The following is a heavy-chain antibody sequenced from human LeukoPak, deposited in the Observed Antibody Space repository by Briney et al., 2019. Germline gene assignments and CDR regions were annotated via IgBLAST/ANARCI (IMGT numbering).Heavy chain of an antibody. CDR2: ISSSSSYI. J-gene: IGHJ4*02. Sequence: GGSLRLSCAASGFTFSSYSMNWVRQAPGKGLEWVSSISSSSSYIYYADSVKGRFTISRDNAKNSLYLQMNSVRAEDTAVYYCASCIAVAGTFDYWGQGTLVTVSS. D-gene: IGHD6-19*01. CDR1: GFTFSSYS. CDR3: ASCIAVAGTFDY. V-gene: IGHV3-21*01.